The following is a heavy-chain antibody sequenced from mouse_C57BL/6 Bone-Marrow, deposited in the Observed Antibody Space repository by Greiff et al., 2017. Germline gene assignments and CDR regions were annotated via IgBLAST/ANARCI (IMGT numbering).Heavy chain of an antibody. CDR2: ISGGGGNT. V-gene: IGHV5-9*04. CDR1: GFTFSSYT. D-gene: IGHD6-1*01. Sequence: EVKLVESGGGLVKPGGSLKLSCAASGFTFSSYTMSWVRQTPEKRLEWVATISGGGGNTYYPESVQGRFTISRDNAKNTLYLQMSSLRSEDTAVYYCARRGAAGYFDVWGTGTTVTVSS. J-gene: IGHJ1*03. CDR3: ARRGAAGYFDV.